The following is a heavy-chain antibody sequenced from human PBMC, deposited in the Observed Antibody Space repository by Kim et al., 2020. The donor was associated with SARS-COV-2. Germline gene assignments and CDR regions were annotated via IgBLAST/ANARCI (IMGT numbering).Heavy chain of an antibody. Sequence: KSRVTISVDTSKNQFSLKLSSVTAADTAVYYCARHVKQWLVRADFSYFDYWGQGTLVTVSS. D-gene: IGHD6-19*01. V-gene: IGHV4-59*08. J-gene: IGHJ4*02. CDR3: ARHVKQWLVRADFSYFDY.